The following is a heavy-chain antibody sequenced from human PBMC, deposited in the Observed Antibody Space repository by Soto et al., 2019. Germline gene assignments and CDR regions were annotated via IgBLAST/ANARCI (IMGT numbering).Heavy chain of an antibody. CDR3: ARLVSAAANDY. CDR2: IKQDETEK. CDR1: GFTFSTSW. Sequence: PGGSLRLACAASGFTFSTSWMSWVRQAPGKGLEWVANIKQDETEKYYVESVKGRFTISRDNAKNSLYLQMNSLRAEDTAVYYCARLVSAAANDYWGQGTLVTVSS. V-gene: IGHV3-7*04. D-gene: IGHD1-26*01. J-gene: IGHJ4*02.